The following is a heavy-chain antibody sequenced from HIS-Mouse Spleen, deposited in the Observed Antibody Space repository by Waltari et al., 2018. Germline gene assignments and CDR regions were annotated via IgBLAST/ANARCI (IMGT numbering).Heavy chain of an antibody. CDR1: GGSISSSSYY. Sequence: QLQLQESGPGLVKPSETLSLTCTVSGGSISSSSYYWGWIRQPPGKGLEWIGSIYYSGSTYYTPAPTSRVTRSVDTSKNQFSLKLSSVTAADTAVYYCAREIPYSSSWYDWYFDLWGRGTLVTVSS. V-gene: IGHV4-39*07. CDR2: IYYSGST. J-gene: IGHJ2*01. CDR3: AREIPYSSSWYDWYFDL. D-gene: IGHD6-13*01.